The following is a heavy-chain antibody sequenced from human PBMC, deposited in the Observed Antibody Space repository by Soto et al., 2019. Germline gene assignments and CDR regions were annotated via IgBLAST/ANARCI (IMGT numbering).Heavy chain of an antibody. V-gene: IGHV4-39*01. J-gene: IGHJ3*02. CDR3: ARHMGSFVEWLLYAFDAFDI. Sequence: SETLSLTCTVSGGSISSSSYYWGWIRQPPGKGLEWIGSIYYSGSTYYNPSLKSRVTISVDTSKNQFSLKLSSVTAADTAVYYCARHMGSFVEWLLYAFDAFDIWGQGTMVTVSS. D-gene: IGHD3-3*01. CDR1: GGSISSSSYY. CDR2: IYYSGST.